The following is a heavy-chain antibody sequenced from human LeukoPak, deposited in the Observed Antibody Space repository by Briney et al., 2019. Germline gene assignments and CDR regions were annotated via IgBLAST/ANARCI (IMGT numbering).Heavy chain of an antibody. J-gene: IGHJ4*02. CDR1: GFTFNIYA. CDR3: ARDEFRAAPGGDFDY. D-gene: IGHD2-21*01. CDR2: ISYDGNKK. Sequence: GRSLRLSCAASGFTFNIYAMHWVRQAPGKGLEWVAVISYDGNKKYYADSVKGRFTISRDNSKNTVSLQMDSLRPEDTAMYYCARDEFRAAPGGDFDYWGRGTLVTVSS. V-gene: IGHV3-30-3*01.